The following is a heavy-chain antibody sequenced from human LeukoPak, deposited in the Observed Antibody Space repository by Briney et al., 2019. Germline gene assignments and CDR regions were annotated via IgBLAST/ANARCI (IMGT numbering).Heavy chain of an antibody. D-gene: IGHD4-11*01. CDR1: GFTFSSYA. Sequence: PGGSLRLSCAASGFTFSSYAMSWVRQAPGKGLEWVSAISGSGGSTYYADSVKGRFTISRDNSKNTLYLQMNSLRAEDTAVYYCARVRLSNYGVFDYWGQGTLVTVSS. CDR2: ISGSGGST. CDR3: ARVRLSNYGVFDY. J-gene: IGHJ4*02. V-gene: IGHV3-23*01.